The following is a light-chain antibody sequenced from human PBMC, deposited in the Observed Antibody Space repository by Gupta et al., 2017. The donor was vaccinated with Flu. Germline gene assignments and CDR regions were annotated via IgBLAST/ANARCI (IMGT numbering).Light chain of an antibody. J-gene: IGKJ1*01. CDR1: QTISNW. CDR2: KTS. CDR3: LGYSSYSQWT. V-gene: IGKV1-5*03. Sequence: STLSAAVGDRVTITCRASQTISNWLAWYQQKPGKAPKLLIYKTSTLGGGVPSRFSGSGSGTEFTLAISSLQPDDSATYYCLGYSSYSQWTFGQGTKVDLK.